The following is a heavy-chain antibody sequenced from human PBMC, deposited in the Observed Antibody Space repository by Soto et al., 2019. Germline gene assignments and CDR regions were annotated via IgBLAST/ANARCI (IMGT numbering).Heavy chain of an antibody. CDR2: TRSNGEHT. D-gene: IGHD2-2*01. V-gene: IGHV3-23*01. CDR1: GFMFSSFA. Sequence: GGSLRLSCAGSGFMFSSFAMTWVRQAPGKGLEWVSTTRSNGEHTYYADSVKGRFTVSRDNSKNTLFLEMSSLRAEDSAIYYCAKDSKSVSVSAARVYGMDVWGQGTTVTVSS. CDR3: AKDSKSVSVSAARVYGMDV. J-gene: IGHJ6*02.